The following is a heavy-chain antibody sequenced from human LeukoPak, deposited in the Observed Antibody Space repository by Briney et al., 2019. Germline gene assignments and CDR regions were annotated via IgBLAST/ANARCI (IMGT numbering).Heavy chain of an antibody. V-gene: IGHV4-61*02. CDR3: ASLRDYIGWFDP. CDR2: IYISGST. Sequence: SATLSLTCPVSGGSISSASSYWSWIRQPAGKGLEWIVRIYISGSTNYNPSLKSRVTISVDPSKNQISLKLSSVTAADTAGYYCASLRDYIGWFDPWGQGTLVTVSS. CDR1: GGSISSASSY. D-gene: IGHD4-11*01. J-gene: IGHJ5*02.